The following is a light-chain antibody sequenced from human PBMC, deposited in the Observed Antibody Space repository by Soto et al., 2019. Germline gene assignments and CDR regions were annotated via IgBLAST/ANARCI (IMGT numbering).Light chain of an antibody. CDR2: DAS. V-gene: IGKV3-11*01. CDR3: QQRRRWPRT. CDR1: QSVDFQ. J-gene: IGKJ2*01. Sequence: EIVLTQSPVTLSLSPGERATLSCRASQSVDFQLAWYQQKPGQAPRLLISDASNRATGIPARFSGSGSGTDFTLVISSLEPEDFAVYYCQQRRRWPRTFGQGTKLEI.